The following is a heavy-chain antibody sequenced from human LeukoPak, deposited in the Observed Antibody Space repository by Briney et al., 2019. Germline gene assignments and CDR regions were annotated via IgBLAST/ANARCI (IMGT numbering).Heavy chain of an antibody. Sequence: PSETLSLTCTVSGYSITNGYYCGWIRQPPGKGLEWTGSIYHDGRINYTPSLKSRVTISRDTSNDQFSLKLSSVPAADTAMYYCARGTSPGITGTYWGQGTLVTVSS. J-gene: IGHJ4*02. D-gene: IGHD1-20*01. CDR1: GYSITNGYY. CDR3: ARGTSPGITGTY. V-gene: IGHV4-38-2*02. CDR2: IYHDGRI.